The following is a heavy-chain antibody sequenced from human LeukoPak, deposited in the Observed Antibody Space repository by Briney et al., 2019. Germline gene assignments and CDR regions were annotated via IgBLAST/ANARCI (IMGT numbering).Heavy chain of an antibody. CDR2: ISGSGGST. CDR1: GFTFRSYA. V-gene: IGHV3-23*01. J-gene: IGHJ5*02. CDR3: AKGVTTRLYNWFDP. D-gene: IGHD4-17*01. Sequence: GGSLRLSCAASGFTFRSYAMGWVRQAPGKGLEWVSAISGSGGSTYYADSVKGRFTISRDNSKNTLYLQMNSLRAEDTAVYYCAKGVTTRLYNWFDPWGQGTLVTVSS.